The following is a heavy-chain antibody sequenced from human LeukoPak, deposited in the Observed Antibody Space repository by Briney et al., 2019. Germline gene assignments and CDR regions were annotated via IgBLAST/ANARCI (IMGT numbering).Heavy chain of an antibody. D-gene: IGHD5-24*01. CDR2: IYTSGST. CDR3: ARGGGYNSPFGY. J-gene: IGHJ4*02. V-gene: IGHV4-61*02. Sequence: SETLSLTCTVSGGSISGGSYYWSWIRQPAGKGLEWIGRIYTSGSTHYNPSLKSRVTISVDTSKNQFSLKLSSVTAADTAVYYCARGGGYNSPFGYWGQGTLVTVSS. CDR1: GGSISGGSYY.